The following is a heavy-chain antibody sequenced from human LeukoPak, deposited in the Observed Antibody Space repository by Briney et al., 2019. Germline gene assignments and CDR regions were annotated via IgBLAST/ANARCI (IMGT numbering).Heavy chain of an antibody. V-gene: IGHV4-59*08. Sequence: SDTLSLICTVCDVSISSYYWSWIRLPPGKGLEWIGFLDYSGSHNYNPSFKSRLTVSLDTSKNQFSLKLTSVTAADTAVYYCARTTYSSKGVCFDYWGQGTLVTVSS. CDR3: ARTTYSSKGVCFDY. CDR1: DVSISSYY. D-gene: IGHD6-19*01. CDR2: LDYSGSH. J-gene: IGHJ4*02.